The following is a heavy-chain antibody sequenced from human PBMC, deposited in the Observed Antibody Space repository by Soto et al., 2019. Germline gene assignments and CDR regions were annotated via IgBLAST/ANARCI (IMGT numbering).Heavy chain of an antibody. J-gene: IGHJ4*02. CDR2: IKSKTDGGTT. CDR1: GFTFSNAW. CDR3: TTDYYDSSGPFDY. V-gene: IGHV3-15*01. D-gene: IGHD3-22*01. Sequence: PGGSLRLSCAASGFTFSNAWMSWVRQAPGKGLEWVGRIKSKTDGGTTDYAAPVKGRFTISRDDSKNTLYLQMNSLKTEDTAVYYCTTDYYDSSGPFDYWGQGTLVTVSS.